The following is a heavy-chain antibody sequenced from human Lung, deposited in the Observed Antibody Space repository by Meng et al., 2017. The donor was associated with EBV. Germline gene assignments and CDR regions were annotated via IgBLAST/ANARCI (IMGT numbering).Heavy chain of an antibody. J-gene: IGHJ4*02. D-gene: IGHD3-9*01. V-gene: IGHV1-69*06. CDR2: IIPNFGTA. CDR3: ARDLQHHDILTNYREPPYFDY. Sequence: VKVVGSGAEVKSPGSSVKVSCTASGGTFSSYGISWVRQAPGQGLEWMGGIIPNFGTATYAQKFQGRVTITADKSTSTAYMELSNLRSEDTAVYYCARDLQHHDILTNYREPPYFDYWGQGTLVTVSS. CDR1: GGTFSSYG.